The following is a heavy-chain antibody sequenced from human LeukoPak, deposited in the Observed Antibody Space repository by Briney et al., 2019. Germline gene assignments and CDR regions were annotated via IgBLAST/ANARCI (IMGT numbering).Heavy chain of an antibody. D-gene: IGHD3-10*01. J-gene: IGHJ4*02. V-gene: IGHV1-18*01. CDR2: ISPNNGNT. CDR1: GYTFTSYG. CDR3: ARSYGSGSYYMDPMDPYYFDY. Sequence: ASVKVSCKASGYTFTSYGISWVRQAPGQGLEWMGWISPNNGNTNYAQKLQGRVTMTTDAPTSTAYMELRSLRSDDTAVYYCARSYGSGSYYMDPMDPYYFDYWGQGTLVTVSS.